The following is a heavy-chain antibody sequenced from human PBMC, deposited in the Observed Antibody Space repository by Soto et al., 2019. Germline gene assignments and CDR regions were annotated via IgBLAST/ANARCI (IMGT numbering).Heavy chain of an antibody. Sequence: ASVKVSCKASGYTFTGYYMHWVRQAPGQGLEWMGWINPNSGGTNYAQKFQGWVTMTRDTSISTAYMELSRLRSDDTAAYYCARDEVITGTTGMDYYYGMDVWGQGTTVTVSS. CDR1: GYTFTGYY. D-gene: IGHD1-7*01. V-gene: IGHV1-2*04. CDR3: ARDEVITGTTGMDYYYGMDV. J-gene: IGHJ6*02. CDR2: INPNSGGT.